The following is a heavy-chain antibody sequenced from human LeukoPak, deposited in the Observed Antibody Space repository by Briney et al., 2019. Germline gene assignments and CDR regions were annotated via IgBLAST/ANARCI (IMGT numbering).Heavy chain of an antibody. Sequence: PSETLSLTCTVSGGSIRSYYWSWIRQPPGKGLEWIGYIYYSGSTNYNPSLKSRVTISVDTSKNQFSLKLSSVTAADTAVYYCVRSDDFWSGYYGYWGQGTLVTVSS. CDR1: GGSIRSYY. V-gene: IGHV4-59*01. CDR3: VRSDDFWSGYYGY. J-gene: IGHJ4*02. CDR2: IYYSGST. D-gene: IGHD3-3*01.